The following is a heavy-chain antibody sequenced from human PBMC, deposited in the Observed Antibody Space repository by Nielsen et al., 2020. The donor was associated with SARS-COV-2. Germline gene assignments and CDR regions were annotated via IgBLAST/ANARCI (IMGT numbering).Heavy chain of an antibody. CDR3: ARGRRPSARLDYYYCLDV. Sequence: GESLKISCAASGFSVSSKYMTWVRQAPGKGLEWVSVIYSSGTTYYADSVKGRFTISRDNSKNTLFLQMNSLRADDTAVYYCARGRRPSARLDYYYCLDVWAKGTTVTVSS. J-gene: IGHJ6*03. CDR1: GFSVSSKY. V-gene: IGHV3-53*01. D-gene: IGHD1-26*01. CDR2: IYSSGTT.